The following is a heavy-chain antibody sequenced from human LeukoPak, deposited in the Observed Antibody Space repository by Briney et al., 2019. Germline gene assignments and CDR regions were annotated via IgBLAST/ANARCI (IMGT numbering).Heavy chain of an antibody. CDR2: ISGRGDSV. CDR1: TYSFGSYA. D-gene: IGHD3-10*01. Sequence: PGGSLRLSCVASTYSFGSYAFAWGRQAPGKGLEWVSTISGRGDSVYYADFVKGRFTVSRDNSKNTVYLQMNSLRAEDTAVHYCAKVYGLSRGVIPQKYFDSWGQGTLVTVSS. V-gene: IGHV3-23*01. CDR3: AKVYGLSRGVIPQKYFDS. J-gene: IGHJ4*02.